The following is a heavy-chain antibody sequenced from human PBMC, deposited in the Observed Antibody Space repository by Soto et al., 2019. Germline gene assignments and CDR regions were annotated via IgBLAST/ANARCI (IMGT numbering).Heavy chain of an antibody. D-gene: IGHD2-15*01. Sequence: GGSLRLSCEASGFTFSAFGIHWVRQAPGKGLEWVAVISYDGSHQYYAESVKGRFTISRDNSKNTLFLQMNRLRVEDTAVYYCAKGFVHFYIGMLVCGQGSTVTVSS. CDR2: ISYDGSHQ. J-gene: IGHJ6*02. CDR3: AKGFVHFYIGMLV. V-gene: IGHV3-30*18. CDR1: GFTFSAFG.